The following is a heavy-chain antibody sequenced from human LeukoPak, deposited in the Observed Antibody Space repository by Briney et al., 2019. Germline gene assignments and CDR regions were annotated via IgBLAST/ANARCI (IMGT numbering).Heavy chain of an antibody. CDR1: GYTLTELS. J-gene: IGHJ4*02. V-gene: IGHV1-24*01. Sequence: GASVKVSCKVSGYTLTELSMHWVRQAPGKGLEWMGGFDPEDGETIYAQKFQGRVTMTEDTSTDTAYMELSSLGSEDTAVYYCATGRLSNYYFDYWGQGTLVTVSS. CDR2: FDPEDGET. D-gene: IGHD4-11*01. CDR3: ATGRLSNYYFDY.